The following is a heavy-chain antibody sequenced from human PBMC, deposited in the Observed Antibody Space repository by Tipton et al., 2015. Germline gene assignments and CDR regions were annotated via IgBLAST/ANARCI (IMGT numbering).Heavy chain of an antibody. CDR1: GDSFRDYY. CDR2: IYSSGSS. V-gene: IGHV4-4*07. Sequence: TLSLTCTVSGDSFRDYYWAWIRQPAGKGLEWIVHIYSSGSSKYNPSLKRRATMSIDTSKNQFSLKLTSVTAADTAIYYCGRDRLAVAGIDYWGQGTLVTVSS. D-gene: IGHD6-19*01. J-gene: IGHJ4*02. CDR3: GRDRLAVAGIDY.